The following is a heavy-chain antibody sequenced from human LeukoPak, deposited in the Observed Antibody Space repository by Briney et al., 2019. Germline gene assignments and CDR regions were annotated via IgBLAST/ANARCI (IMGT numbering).Heavy chain of an antibody. CDR2: ISSSSSYI. J-gene: IGHJ3*02. CDR3: TRGKNFRADAFDI. CDR1: GFTFSSYS. V-gene: IGHV3-21*01. Sequence: PGGSLRLSCAASGFTFSSYSMNWVRQAPGKGLEWVSSISSSSSYIYYADSVKGRFTISRDNPKNTLYLQMNSPRAEDTAVYYCTRGKNFRADAFDIWGQGTMDTVSS. D-gene: IGHD3-10*01.